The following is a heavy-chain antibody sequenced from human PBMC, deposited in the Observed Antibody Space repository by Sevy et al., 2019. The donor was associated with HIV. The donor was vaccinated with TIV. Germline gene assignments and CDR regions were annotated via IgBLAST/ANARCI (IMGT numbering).Heavy chain of an antibody. V-gene: IGHV3-30*01. J-gene: IGHJ4*02. CDR1: GFTFSNYA. CDR2: VSYDGSKK. Sequence: GGSLRLSCAASGFTFSNYAIHWVRQAPGKGLEWVAAVSYDGSKKYYADSVKGRFTISRDNSKNTLYLQMNSLRVEGTAVYYCARDRSTTWINYFFDFWGQGTLVTVSS. D-gene: IGHD2-2*01. CDR3: ARDRSTTWINYFFDF.